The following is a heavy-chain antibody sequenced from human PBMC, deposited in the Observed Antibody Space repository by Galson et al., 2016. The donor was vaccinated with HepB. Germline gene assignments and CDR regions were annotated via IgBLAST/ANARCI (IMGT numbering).Heavy chain of an antibody. V-gene: IGHV1-46*01. CDR1: GYTFTSYF. CDR3: ARDRGNYDSTGYYFDY. D-gene: IGHD3-22*01. J-gene: IGHJ4*02. Sequence: VKVSCKASGYTFTSYFIHWVRQAPGQGLQRMGTINPSADSTTYAHNFQGRVTMTRDTSTSTVYMELSSLRSEDTAVFYCARDRGNYDSTGYYFDYWGQGTLVTVSS. CDR2: INPSADST.